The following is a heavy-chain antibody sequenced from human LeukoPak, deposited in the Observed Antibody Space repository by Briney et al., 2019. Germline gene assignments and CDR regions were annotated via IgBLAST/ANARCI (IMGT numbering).Heavy chain of an antibody. Sequence: GGSLRLSCAASGFTFSSYAMHWVRQAPGKGLGWVAVISYDGSNKYYADSVKGRFTISRDNSKNTLYLQMNSLRAEDTAVYYCARDFQLTYGSGHPGYWGQGTLVTVSS. CDR1: GFTFSSYA. CDR2: ISYDGSNK. V-gene: IGHV3-30-3*01. D-gene: IGHD3-10*01. J-gene: IGHJ4*02. CDR3: ARDFQLTYGSGHPGY.